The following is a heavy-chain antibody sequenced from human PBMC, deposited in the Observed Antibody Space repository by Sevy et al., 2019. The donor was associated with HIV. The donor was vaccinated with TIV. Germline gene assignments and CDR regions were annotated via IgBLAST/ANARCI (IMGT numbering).Heavy chain of an antibody. Sequence: ASVKVSCKASGSTFSSYAISWVRQAPGQGLEWMGGIIPIFGTANYAQKFQGRVTITADESTSTAYMELSSLRSEDTAVYYCARKSLQDYSNYFYYYGMDVWGQGTTVTVSS. CDR1: GSTFSSYA. CDR2: IIPIFGTA. V-gene: IGHV1-69*13. D-gene: IGHD4-4*01. CDR3: ARKSLQDYSNYFYYYGMDV. J-gene: IGHJ6*02.